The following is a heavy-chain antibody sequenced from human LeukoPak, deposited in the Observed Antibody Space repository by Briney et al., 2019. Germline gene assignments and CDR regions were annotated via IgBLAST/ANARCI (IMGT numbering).Heavy chain of an antibody. CDR2: IYHSGT. CDR3: ARRRGYSYGYFDY. CDR1: GYSISSGYY. D-gene: IGHD5-18*01. Sequence: PSETQSLTSAVSGYSISSGYYWAWIRQPPRKGLEWIGRIYHSGTHYNPSLESRPTISVDTPKNPFSLKLSLVTAADTAVYYCARRRGYSYGYFDYWGQGTLVTVSS. V-gene: IGHV4-38-2*01. J-gene: IGHJ4*02.